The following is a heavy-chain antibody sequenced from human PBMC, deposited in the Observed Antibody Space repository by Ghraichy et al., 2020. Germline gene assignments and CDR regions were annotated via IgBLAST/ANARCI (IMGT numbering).Heavy chain of an antibody. CDR3: ARGNSGRSLGLRY. D-gene: IGHD1-26*01. V-gene: IGHV4-34*01. J-gene: IGHJ4*02. Sequence: SETLSLTCAVYGGSFSGYYWSWIRQPPGKGLEWIGEINHSGSTNYNPSLKSRVTISVDTSKNQFSLKLSSVTAADTAVYYCARGNSGRSLGLRYWGQGTLVTVSS. CDR2: INHSGST. CDR1: GGSFSGYY.